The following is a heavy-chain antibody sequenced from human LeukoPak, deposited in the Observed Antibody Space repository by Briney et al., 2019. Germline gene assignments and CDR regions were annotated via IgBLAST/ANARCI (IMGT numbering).Heavy chain of an antibody. CDR1: GGTFISYA. CDR2: IIPILGIA. CDR3: ARDAYYYDSSGYR. D-gene: IGHD3-22*01. Sequence: GSSVKVPCKASGGTFISYAISWVRQAPGQGLEWMGRIIPILGIANYAQKFQGRVTITADKSTSTAYMELSSLRSEDTAVYYCARDAYYYDSSGYRWGQGTLVTVSS. J-gene: IGHJ4*02. V-gene: IGHV1-69*04.